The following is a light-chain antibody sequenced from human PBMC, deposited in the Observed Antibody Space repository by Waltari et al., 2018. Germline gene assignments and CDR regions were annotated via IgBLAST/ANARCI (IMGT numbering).Light chain of an antibody. CDR1: QSVSRT. J-gene: IGKJ1*01. Sequence: EIVLTQSPGTLSLSPGERATLSCRASQSVSRTLAWYQQKPGQPPRLLIYDASTRATGIPDRFSGSGSGTDFSLIISRLEPEDFAVYYCQKYGTLPATFGQGTKVEIK. V-gene: IGKV3-20*01. CDR3: QKYGTLPAT. CDR2: DAS.